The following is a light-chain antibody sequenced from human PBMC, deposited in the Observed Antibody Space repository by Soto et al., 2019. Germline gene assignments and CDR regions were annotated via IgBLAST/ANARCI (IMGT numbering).Light chain of an antibody. Sequence: EIVLTQSPATLSLSLGERATLSCRASQSVGDYLAWYQQQPGQPPRLLISDASNRAAGIPARFSGSGSGTDFTLTISSLEPEYFAVYYCQQRDNLYTFGQGTKLEIK. V-gene: IGKV3-11*01. CDR2: DAS. J-gene: IGKJ2*01. CDR3: QQRDNLYT. CDR1: QSVGDY.